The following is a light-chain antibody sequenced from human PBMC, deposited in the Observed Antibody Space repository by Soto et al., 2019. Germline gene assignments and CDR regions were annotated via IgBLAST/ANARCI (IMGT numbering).Light chain of an antibody. CDR1: QNIATY. Sequence: DIQMTQSPSSLSASVVDRVTITCRASQNIATYLNWYQQTPGKAPKLLIYTASTLQSGVPSRFSGSGSGTDFTLTISSLQPEDFATFYCQQSYNTPLTFGGGTKVDNK. CDR3: QQSYNTPLT. CDR2: TAS. V-gene: IGKV1-39*01. J-gene: IGKJ4*01.